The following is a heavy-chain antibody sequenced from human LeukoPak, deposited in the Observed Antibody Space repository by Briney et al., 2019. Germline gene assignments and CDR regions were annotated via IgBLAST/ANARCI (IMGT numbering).Heavy chain of an antibody. CDR1: GGSISGHY. CDR3: ARTAAAGGSKYNWFDP. V-gene: IGHV4-59*11. CDR2: IHYTGKP. D-gene: IGHD6-13*01. Sequence: SETLSLTCSVSGGSISGHYWTWIRQPPGKGLEWIGQIHYTGKPDYNPSLKSRITISVDTSKNQVSLKLSSVTAADTAVYYCARTAAAGGSKYNWFDPWGQGTLVTVSS. J-gene: IGHJ5*02.